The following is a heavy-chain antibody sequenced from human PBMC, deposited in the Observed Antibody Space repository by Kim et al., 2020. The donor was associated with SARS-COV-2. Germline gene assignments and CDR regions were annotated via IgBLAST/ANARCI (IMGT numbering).Heavy chain of an antibody. V-gene: IGHV4-59*01. CDR3: ARIPCEDFWGGLHFDY. Sequence: SLKSRVSISVDTSKNQFALKQSSVTAADTAVYYCARIPCEDFWGGLHFDYWGQGTLVTVSS. J-gene: IGHJ4*02. D-gene: IGHD3-3*01.